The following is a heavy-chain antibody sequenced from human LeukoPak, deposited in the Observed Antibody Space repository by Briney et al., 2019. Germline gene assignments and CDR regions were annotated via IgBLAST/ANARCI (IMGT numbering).Heavy chain of an antibody. V-gene: IGHV4-59*01. CDR1: GGSISSYY. D-gene: IGHD1-26*01. CDR2: IYYSGST. J-gene: IGHJ4*02. Sequence: SETLSLTCTVSGGSISSYYWSWIRQPPGKGLEWIGYIYYSGSTNYNPSLKSRVTISVDTSKNQFSLKLSSVTAADTAVYYCARVTVGAPCFDYWGQGTLVTVSS. CDR3: ARVTVGAPCFDY.